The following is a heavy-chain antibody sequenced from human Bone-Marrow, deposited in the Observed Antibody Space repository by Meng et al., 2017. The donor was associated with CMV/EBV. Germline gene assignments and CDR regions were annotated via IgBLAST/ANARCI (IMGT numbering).Heavy chain of an antibody. J-gene: IGHJ4*02. CDR1: GFTFSSYS. D-gene: IGHD1-7*01. V-gene: IGHV3-49*04. CDR3: ISSRGWNYSY. Sequence: GGSLRLSCAASGFTFSSYSMNWVRQAPGKGLEWVGFIRSKAYGGTTEYAASVKGRFTISRDDSKSIAYLQMNSLKTEDTAVYYCISSRGWNYSYWGQGTLVTVSS. CDR2: IRSKAYGGTT.